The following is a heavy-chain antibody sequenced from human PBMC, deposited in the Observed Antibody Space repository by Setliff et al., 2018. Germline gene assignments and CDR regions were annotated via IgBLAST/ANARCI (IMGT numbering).Heavy chain of an antibody. CDR2: FSAHTGNT. J-gene: IGHJ4*02. CDR1: GYTFNDYG. V-gene: IGHV1-18*01. Sequence: ASVKVSCKTSGYTFNDYGIAWVRQAPGQGLEWMGWFSAHTGNTYYTPKLHDRVTLTTDTSTSTAYMELRSLGSDDTAVYYCSRLVRYCTRTACQRLSGGEFWGQGTLVTVSS. D-gene: IGHD2-8*01. CDR3: SRLVRYCTRTACQRLSGGEF.